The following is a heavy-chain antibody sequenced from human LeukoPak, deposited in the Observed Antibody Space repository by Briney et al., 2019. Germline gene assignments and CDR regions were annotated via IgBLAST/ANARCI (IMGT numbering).Heavy chain of an antibody. Sequence: IPSETLSLTCTVSGGSLSSSSHHWGWIRQPPGKGLEWIGSIYYSGSTFYNPSLKSRVTISLDTSKNQFSLNLSSVTAADTAVYYCARAWGSYPPNAFDIWGQGTMVTVSS. CDR3: ARAWGSYPPNAFDI. D-gene: IGHD3-16*02. J-gene: IGHJ3*02. V-gene: IGHV4-39*07. CDR2: IYYSGST. CDR1: GGSLSSSSHH.